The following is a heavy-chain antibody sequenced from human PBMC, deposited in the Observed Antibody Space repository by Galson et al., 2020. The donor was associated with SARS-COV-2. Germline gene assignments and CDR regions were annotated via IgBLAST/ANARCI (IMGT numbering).Heavy chain of an antibody. Sequence: ASVKVSCKVSEYTLTELSMHWVRQAPGKGLEWMGGFDPEDGETIYAQKFQGRVTMTEDTSTDTAYMELSSLRSEDTAVYYCATAGQDIVVVPAAHEGGGYNWFDPWGQGTLVTVSS. D-gene: IGHD2-2*01. J-gene: IGHJ5*02. CDR1: EYTLTELS. CDR2: FDPEDGET. V-gene: IGHV1-24*01. CDR3: ATAGQDIVVVPAAHEGGGYNWFDP.